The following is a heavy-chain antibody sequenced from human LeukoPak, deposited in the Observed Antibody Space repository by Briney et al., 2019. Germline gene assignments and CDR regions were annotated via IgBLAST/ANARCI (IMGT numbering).Heavy chain of an antibody. CDR1: GGSVGSDSYY. Sequence: PSETLSLTCTVSGGSVGSDSYYWSWIRQPPGKGLEWIGYVYYTGTTNYNPSLKSRVTMSVDTSKNQLSLKLNSVTAADTAVYYCARRDYGGPRAADYWGQGTLVTVSS. V-gene: IGHV4-61*01. CDR3: ARRDYGGPRAADY. CDR2: VYYTGTT. J-gene: IGHJ4*02. D-gene: IGHD4/OR15-4a*01.